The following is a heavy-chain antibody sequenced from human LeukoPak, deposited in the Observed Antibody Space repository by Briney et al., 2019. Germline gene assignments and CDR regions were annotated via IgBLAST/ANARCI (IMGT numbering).Heavy chain of an antibody. CDR3: ARDLGVKGFGELFAWFDP. Sequence: SVKVSCKASGGTFSSYAISWVRQAPRQGLEWMGGIIPIFGTANYAQKFQGRVTITADKSTSTAYMELSSLRSEDTAVYYCARDLGVKGFGELFAWFDPWGQGTLVTVSS. J-gene: IGHJ5*02. CDR2: IIPIFGTA. D-gene: IGHD3-10*01. V-gene: IGHV1-69*06. CDR1: GGTFSSYA.